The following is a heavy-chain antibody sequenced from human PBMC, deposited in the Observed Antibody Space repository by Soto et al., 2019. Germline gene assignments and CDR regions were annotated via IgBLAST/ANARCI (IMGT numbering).Heavy chain of an antibody. CDR3: AKRIGGSSWYAPDY. Sequence: QVQLVESGGGVVQPGRSLRLSCAASGFSFSSYGMHWVRQAPGEGLEWVAVMANDGSKEYYADSVKGRFTISRDNSKNTLYLQVDSLRPEDMAVYYCAKRIGGSSWYAPDYWGQGTLVTVSS. CDR2: MANDGSKE. J-gene: IGHJ4*02. D-gene: IGHD6-13*01. CDR1: GFSFSSYG. V-gene: IGHV3-30*18.